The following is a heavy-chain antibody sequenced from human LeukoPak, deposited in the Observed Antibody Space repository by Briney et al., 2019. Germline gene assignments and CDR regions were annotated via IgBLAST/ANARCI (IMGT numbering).Heavy chain of an antibody. CDR2: ISSSSSTI. CDR3: ARGQYSSSWGIYYGMDV. J-gene: IGHJ6*02. CDR1: GFTFSSYS. D-gene: IGHD6-6*01. Sequence: PGGSLRLSCAASGFTFSSYSMNWVRQAPGKGLEWVSYISSSSSTIYYADSVKGRFTISRDNAKNSLYLQMNSLRAEDTAVYYCARGQYSSSWGIYYGMDVWGQGTTVTVSS. V-gene: IGHV3-48*01.